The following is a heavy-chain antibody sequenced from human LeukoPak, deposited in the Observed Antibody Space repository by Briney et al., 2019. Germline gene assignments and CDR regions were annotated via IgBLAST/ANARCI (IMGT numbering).Heavy chain of an antibody. Sequence: SQTLSLTCTVSGGSISSGDYYWSWIRHPPGKGLEWIGYIYYSGSTDYNPSLKSRVTISVDTSKSQFSLKLTSVTAADTAVYYCAKEGYCSGGNCYRLFDYWGQGVLVTVSS. CDR1: GGSISSGDYY. V-gene: IGHV4-30-4*08. CDR2: IYYSGST. D-gene: IGHD2-15*01. CDR3: AKEGYCSGGNCYRLFDY. J-gene: IGHJ4*02.